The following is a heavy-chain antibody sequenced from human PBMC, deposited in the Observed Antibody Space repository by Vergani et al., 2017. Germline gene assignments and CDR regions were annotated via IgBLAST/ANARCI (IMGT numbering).Heavy chain of an antibody. CDR2: INSDGSST. CDR3: ARVGISEYYYYMDV. J-gene: IGHJ6*03. V-gene: IGHV3-74*01. D-gene: IGHD1-14*01. Sequence: EVQLVESGGGLVQPGGSLRLSCAASGFTFSSYWMHWVRQAPGKGLVWVSRINSDGSSTSYADSVKGRFTISRDNAKNTLYLQMNSLRAENTAVYYGARVGISEYYYYMDVWGKGTTVTVSS. CDR1: GFTFSSYW.